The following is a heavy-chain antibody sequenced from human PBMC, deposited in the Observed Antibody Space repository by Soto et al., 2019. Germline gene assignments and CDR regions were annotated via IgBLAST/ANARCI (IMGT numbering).Heavy chain of an antibody. V-gene: IGHV1-2*06. CDR2: INPNSGEV. J-gene: IGHJ4*02. CDR3: ARDPRPLWYFDY. Sequence: QVQLVQSGAEVKKRGASVKVSCKASGYTFIGYYIHWVRQAPGQGLEWMGRINPNSGEVTYGETFQGRVTMTRDTANNTAYMELSRLRSDDTAVYYFARDPRPLWYFDYWGQGTLATVSS. CDR1: GYTFIGYY. D-gene: IGHD6-6*01.